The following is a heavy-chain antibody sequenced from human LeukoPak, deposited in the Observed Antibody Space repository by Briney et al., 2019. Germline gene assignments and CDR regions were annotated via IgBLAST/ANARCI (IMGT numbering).Heavy chain of an antibody. V-gene: IGHV4-39*01. Sequence: SETLSLTCTVSSGSISSSSNFCGWIRQPPGKGLEWIGSISYSGSTYYNPSLKSRVTISVDTSKNQFSLKLSSVTAADTAVYYCARLTPYSGSPLGDYWGQGTLVTVSS. CDR1: SGSISSSSNF. CDR3: ARLTPYSGSPLGDY. CDR2: ISYSGST. D-gene: IGHD1-26*01. J-gene: IGHJ4*02.